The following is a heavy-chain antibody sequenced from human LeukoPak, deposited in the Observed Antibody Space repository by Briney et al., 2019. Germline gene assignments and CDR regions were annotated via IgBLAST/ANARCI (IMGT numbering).Heavy chain of an antibody. CDR2: ISPYNGNT. CDR3: AREGLGEYMAHDAFDL. D-gene: IGHD3-16*01. J-gene: IGHJ3*01. Sequence: ASVKVSCKASGYSFSDNGLNWVRQAPRQGREWMGWISPYNGNTKYVENLEGRVTMTTDASTKTDYMELRSLTSDDTAVYYCAREGLGEYMAHDAFDLWGQGTMVIVSS. V-gene: IGHV1-18*04. CDR1: GYSFSDNG.